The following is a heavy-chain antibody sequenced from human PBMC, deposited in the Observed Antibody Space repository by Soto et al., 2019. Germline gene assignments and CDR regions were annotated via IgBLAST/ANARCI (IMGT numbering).Heavy chain of an antibody. V-gene: IGHV3-9*01. D-gene: IGHD1-7*01. CDR2: ITWHSGTI. J-gene: IGHJ6*04. Sequence: EVQLVESGGGLVQPGRSLRLACAASGFTFDQYTMHWVRQAPGKGLEWVSSITWHSGTIGYADSVKGRFTISRDNAKNSLYLQMNSLTGEDTALYYCAKEAITSGALNWYYGDLWGNGTAVTVTS. CDR1: GFTFDQYT. CDR3: AKEAITSGALNWYYGDL.